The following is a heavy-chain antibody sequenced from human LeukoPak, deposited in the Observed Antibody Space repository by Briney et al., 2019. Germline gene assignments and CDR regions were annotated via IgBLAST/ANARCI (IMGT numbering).Heavy chain of an antibody. J-gene: IGHJ4*02. D-gene: IGHD1-20*01. V-gene: IGHV4-39*07. CDR2: IDYSWST. CDR1: GGSISSSSYY. Sequence: SETLSLTCTVSGGSISSSSYYWGWIRQPPGKGLEWIGSIDYSWSTYYNPSVKSRVTISVDKSKNQFYLKLSSVTAADTAVYYCARDPAYNWNPQYYFDYWGQGTLVTVSS. CDR3: ARDPAYNWNPQYYFDY.